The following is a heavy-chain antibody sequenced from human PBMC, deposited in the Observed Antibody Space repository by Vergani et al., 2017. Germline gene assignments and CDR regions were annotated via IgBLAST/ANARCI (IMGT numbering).Heavy chain of an antibody. V-gene: IGHV1-18*01. CDR3: VREGFYDNIRGTYRPPSYYGMGV. CDR2: ISGSGIT. D-gene: IGHD3-16*02. J-gene: IGHJ6*02. CDR1: GFTFHNYG. Sequence: QVHLEQSGNELKTPGASAKVSCTTSGFTFHNYGLNWVRQAPGQGLEWMGWISGSGITKYAQKFQGRVAMTRDASTSTAYMELRSLRSNDTAVYYCVREGFYDNIRGTYRPPSYYGMGVWGQGTKVTVAS.